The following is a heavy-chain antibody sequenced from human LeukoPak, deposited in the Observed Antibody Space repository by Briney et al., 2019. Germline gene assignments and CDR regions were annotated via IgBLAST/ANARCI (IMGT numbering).Heavy chain of an antibody. J-gene: IGHJ6*02. CDR2: ISSSSSYI. V-gene: IGHV3-21*01. CDR3: ARGAGGARYYGMDV. Sequence: GGSLRLSCAASGFTFSSYSMNWVRQAPGKGLEWVSSISSSSSYIYYADSVKGRFTISRDNAKNSLYLQMNSLRAEDTAVYYRARGAGGARYYGMDVWGQGTTVTVSS. CDR1: GFTFSSYS. D-gene: IGHD1-26*01.